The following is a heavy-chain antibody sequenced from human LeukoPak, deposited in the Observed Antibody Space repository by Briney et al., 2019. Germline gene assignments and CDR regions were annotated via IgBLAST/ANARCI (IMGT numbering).Heavy chain of an antibody. CDR1: GFTFSSHT. Sequence: KSGGSVTFSCAVFGFTFSSHTMHWVRQAPGKGLEWVALISYDGSNNNYADSVKGRFTISRDTSKKTLYLQMNSLRAEDTAVYYCVRDTTTVTTCDFDIWGQGTMVTVSS. CDR2: ISYDGSNN. D-gene: IGHD4-17*01. J-gene: IGHJ3*02. CDR3: VRDTTTVTTCDFDI. V-gene: IGHV3-30-3*01.